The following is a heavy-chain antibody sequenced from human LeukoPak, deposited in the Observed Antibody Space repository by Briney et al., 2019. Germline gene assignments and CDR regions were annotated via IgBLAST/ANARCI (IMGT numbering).Heavy chain of an antibody. D-gene: IGHD1-1*01. J-gene: IGHJ6*03. V-gene: IGHV3-23*01. CDR1: GFTFGSYA. CDR3: ARENGGSYFYMDV. Sequence: PGGSLRLSCAASGFTFGSYAMSWVRQAPGKGLEWVSAISGSGGSTYYADSVKGRFTISRDNSKNTLYLQMNSLRAEDTAVYYCARENGGSYFYMDVWGKGTTVTVSS. CDR2: ISGSGGST.